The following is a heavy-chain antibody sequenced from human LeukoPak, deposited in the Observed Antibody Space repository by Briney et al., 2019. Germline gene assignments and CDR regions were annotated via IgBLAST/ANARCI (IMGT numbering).Heavy chain of an antibody. Sequence: GGSLRLSCAASGFTFSSYAMGWVRQAPGKGLEWVSAISGSGGSTYYADSVKGRFTISRDNSKNTLYLQMNSLRAEDTAVYYCAVQRSGWYRYYFDYWGQGTLVTVSS. CDR3: AVQRSGWYRYYFDY. CDR1: GFTFSSYA. J-gene: IGHJ4*02. CDR2: ISGSGGST. D-gene: IGHD6-19*01. V-gene: IGHV3-23*01.